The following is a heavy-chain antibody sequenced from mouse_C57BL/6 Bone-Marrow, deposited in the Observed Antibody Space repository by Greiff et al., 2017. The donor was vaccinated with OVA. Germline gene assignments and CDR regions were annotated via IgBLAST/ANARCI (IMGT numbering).Heavy chain of an antibody. D-gene: IGHD2-10*02. CDR1: GFNIKDDY. Sequence: EVQLQQSGAELVRPGASVKLSCTASGFNIKDDYMHWVKQRPEQGLEWIGWIDPENGDTEYASKFQGKATITADTSSNTAYLQLSSLTSEDTAVYYCTPYGNYDWFAYWGQGTLVTVSA. J-gene: IGHJ3*01. V-gene: IGHV14-4*01. CDR3: TPYGNYDWFAY. CDR2: IDPENGDT.